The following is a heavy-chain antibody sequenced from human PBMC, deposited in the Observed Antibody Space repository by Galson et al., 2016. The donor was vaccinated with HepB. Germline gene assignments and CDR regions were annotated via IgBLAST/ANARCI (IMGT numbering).Heavy chain of an antibody. J-gene: IGHJ5*02. CDR2: LMSDGSNI. D-gene: IGHD3/OR15-3a*01. CDR3: ARDLGLQRGS. CDR1: GFSINSYW. Sequence: SLRLSCAASGFSINSYWMHWVRQAPGKGLVWVSRLMSDGSNIAYADSVKGRFTISRDNAKNTLYLQMNSLRAEDTGIYYCARDLGLQRGSWGQGTLVTVSS. V-gene: IGHV3-74*01.